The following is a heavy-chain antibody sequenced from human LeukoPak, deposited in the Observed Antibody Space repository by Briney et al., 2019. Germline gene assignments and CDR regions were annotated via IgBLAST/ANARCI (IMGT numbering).Heavy chain of an antibody. CDR1: GGSISNYY. CDR3: ARDSDYDILTGYAYYYYMDV. D-gene: IGHD3-9*01. V-gene: IGHV4-4*07. CDR2: IYTSGST. Sequence: SETLSLTCTVSGGSISNYYLSWIRQPAGKGLEWIGRIYTSGSTNYNPSLKSRVTMSVDTSKNQFSLKLSSVTAADTAVYYCARDSDYDILTGYAYYYYMDVWGKGTTVTVSS. J-gene: IGHJ6*03.